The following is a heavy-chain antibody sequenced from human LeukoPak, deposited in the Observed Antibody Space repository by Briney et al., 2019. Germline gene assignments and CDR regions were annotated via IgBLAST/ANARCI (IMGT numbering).Heavy chain of an antibody. V-gene: IGHV3-23*01. J-gene: IGHJ4*02. CDR1: GFTFSSYA. D-gene: IGHD3-3*01. CDR3: AKGLHYDFWSGYGDY. CDR2: ISGSGGST. Sequence: GGSLRLSCAASGFTFSSYAMSWVRQAPGKGLEWISAISGSGGSTYYADSVKGRFTISRDNSKNTLYLQMNSLRAEDTAVYFCAKGLHYDFWSGYGDYWGQGTLVTVSS.